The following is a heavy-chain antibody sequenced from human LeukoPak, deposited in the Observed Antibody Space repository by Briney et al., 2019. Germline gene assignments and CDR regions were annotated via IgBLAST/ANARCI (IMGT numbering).Heavy chain of an antibody. CDR2: INHSGST. Sequence: SETLSLTCAVYGGSFSGYYWSWIRQPPGKGLEWIGEINHSGSTNYNPPLKSRVTISVDTSKNQFSLKLSSVTAADTAVYYCARRKGSSSWYRIYFDYWGQGTLVTVSS. D-gene: IGHD6-13*01. CDR3: ARRKGSSSWYRIYFDY. V-gene: IGHV4-34*01. J-gene: IGHJ4*02. CDR1: GGSFSGYY.